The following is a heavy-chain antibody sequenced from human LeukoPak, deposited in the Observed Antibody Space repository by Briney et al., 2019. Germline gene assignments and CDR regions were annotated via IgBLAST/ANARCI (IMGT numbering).Heavy chain of an antibody. J-gene: IGHJ4*02. CDR3: ARDSEDSSSTPFDY. CDR2: INPNSGGT. D-gene: IGHD6-6*01. Sequence: ASVKASCKASGYTFTGYYMHWVRQAPGQGLEWMGWINPNSGGTNYAQKFQGRVTMTRDTSISTAYMELSRLRSDDTAVYYCARDSEDSSSTPFDYWGQGTLVTVSS. V-gene: IGHV1-2*02. CDR1: GYTFTGYY.